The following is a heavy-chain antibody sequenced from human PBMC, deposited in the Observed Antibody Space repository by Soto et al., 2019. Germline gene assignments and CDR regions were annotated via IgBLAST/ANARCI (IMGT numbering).Heavy chain of an antibody. Sequence: EVQLVESGGGLVQPGGSLRLSCAVSEFTFGNYWMHWVRQAPGKGLEWVANIKGDGSAGYYADSVRGRFTISRDNAKNSLDMQMNSLRAGDTALCFCVRGCMGSLGNGGQATLVTVSS. CDR1: EFTFGNYW. D-gene: IGHD2-8*01. CDR3: VRGCMGSLGN. J-gene: IGHJ4*02. CDR2: IKGDGSAG. V-gene: IGHV3-7*04.